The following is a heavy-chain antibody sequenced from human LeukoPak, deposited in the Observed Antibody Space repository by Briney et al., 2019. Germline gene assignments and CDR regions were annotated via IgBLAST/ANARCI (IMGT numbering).Heavy chain of an antibody. CDR2: IIPIFGTA. D-gene: IGHD3-10*01. Sequence: SVKVSCKASGGTFSSYAISWVRQAPGQGLEWMGGIIPIFGTANYAQKFQGRVTITTDESTSTAYMELSSLRSDDTAVYYCARADGTVIRHDFDYWGQGTLVTVSS. J-gene: IGHJ4*02. CDR3: ARADGTVIRHDFDY. V-gene: IGHV1-69*05. CDR1: GGTFSSYA.